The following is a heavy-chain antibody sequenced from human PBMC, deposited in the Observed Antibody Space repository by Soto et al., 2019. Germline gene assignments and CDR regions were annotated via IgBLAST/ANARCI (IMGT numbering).Heavy chain of an antibody. CDR1: DGSISSSSYY. CDR3: ASSYGDYVSY. J-gene: IGHJ4*02. D-gene: IGHD4-17*01. V-gene: IGHV4-39*01. CDR2: ISYSGST. Sequence: QLQLQESGPGLVKPSETLSLTCTVSDGSISSSSYYWGWIRQPPGKGLEWIGSISYSGSTYYNPSLKSRVTLSVDTSKNQFSLKLSSVTAADTAVYYCASSYGDYVSYWGQGTLVTVSS.